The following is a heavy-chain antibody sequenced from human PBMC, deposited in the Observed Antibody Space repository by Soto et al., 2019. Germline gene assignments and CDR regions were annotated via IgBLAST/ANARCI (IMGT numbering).Heavy chain of an antibody. V-gene: IGHV3-30*18. J-gene: IGHJ3*02. D-gene: IGHD2-15*01. Sequence: QVQLVESGGGVVQPGRSLRLSCAASGFTFSSYGMHWVRQAPGKGLEWVAVISYDGSNKYYADSVKGRFTISRDNSKNTLYPQMNSLRAEDTAVYYCAKEDIVVVTAPDAFDIWGQGTMVTVSS. CDR2: ISYDGSNK. CDR1: GFTFSSYG. CDR3: AKEDIVVVTAPDAFDI.